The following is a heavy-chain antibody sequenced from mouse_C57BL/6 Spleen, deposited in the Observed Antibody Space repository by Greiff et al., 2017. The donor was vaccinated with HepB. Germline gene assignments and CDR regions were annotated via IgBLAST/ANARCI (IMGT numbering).Heavy chain of an antibody. CDR3: ARSHYYGSGTDAMDY. J-gene: IGHJ4*01. Sequence: QVQLQHSGAELARPGASVKMSCKASGYTFTSYTMHWVKQRPGQGLEWIGYINPSSGYTKYNQKFKDKSTLTADKSSSTAYMPLSSLTSEDSAVYYCARSHYYGSGTDAMDYWGQGTSVTFSS. V-gene: IGHV1-4*01. CDR2: INPSSGYT. CDR1: GYTFTSYT. D-gene: IGHD1-1*01.